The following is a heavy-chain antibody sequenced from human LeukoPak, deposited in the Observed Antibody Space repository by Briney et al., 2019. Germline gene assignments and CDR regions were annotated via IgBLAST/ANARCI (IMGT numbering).Heavy chain of an antibody. D-gene: IGHD4-11*01. CDR1: GFTFSDYY. CDR2: ISSSGSTI. Sequence: SGGSLRLSCAASGFTFSDYYMSWIRQAPGKGLEWVSYISSSGSTIYYADSVKGRFTISRDNAKNSLYLQMSSLRAEDTAVYYCARDAYSAASDSWGQGTLVSVSS. CDR3: ARDAYSAASDS. V-gene: IGHV3-11*04. J-gene: IGHJ5*01.